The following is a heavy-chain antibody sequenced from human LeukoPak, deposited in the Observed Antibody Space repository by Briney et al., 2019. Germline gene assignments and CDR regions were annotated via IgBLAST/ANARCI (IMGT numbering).Heavy chain of an antibody. D-gene: IGHD6-13*01. CDR3: ARVSSSSSWYSTTTEYYFDY. J-gene: IGHJ4*02. CDR1: GFTFSSYE. CDR2: ISSSGSTI. Sequence: GGSLRLFCAASGFTFSSYEMNWVRQAPGKGLEWVSYISSSGSTIYYADSVKGRFTISRDNAKNSLYLQMNSLRAEDTAVYYCARVSSSSSWYSTTTEYYFDYWGQGTLVTVSS. V-gene: IGHV3-48*03.